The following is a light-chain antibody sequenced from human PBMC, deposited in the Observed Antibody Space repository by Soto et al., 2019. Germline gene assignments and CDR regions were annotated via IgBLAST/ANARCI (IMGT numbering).Light chain of an antibody. Sequence: EIVMTQSPATLSVSPGERATLSCRASQSVSSNLAWYQQKPGQAPRLLIYGASTGATGIPARFSSSGSVTEFTLTISSLQSEDFAVYYCQQYNNWPYTFGQGTKLEIK. CDR1: QSVSSN. CDR3: QQYNNWPYT. J-gene: IGKJ2*01. CDR2: GAS. V-gene: IGKV3-15*01.